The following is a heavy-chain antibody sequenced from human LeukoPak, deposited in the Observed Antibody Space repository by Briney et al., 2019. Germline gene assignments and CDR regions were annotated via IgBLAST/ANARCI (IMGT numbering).Heavy chain of an antibody. V-gene: IGHV3-7*03. J-gene: IGHJ4*02. Sequence: GGSLRLSCAASGFTFNYYWMSWVRQAPGKGLEWVANIKQDGSETYYVDSVKGRFTISRDNAKNSLYLQMNSPRAEDTALYHCARGQITFGGVIVIPFDYWGQGTLVTVSS. CDR1: GFTFNYYW. D-gene: IGHD3-16*02. CDR2: IKQDGSET. CDR3: ARGQITFGGVIVIPFDY.